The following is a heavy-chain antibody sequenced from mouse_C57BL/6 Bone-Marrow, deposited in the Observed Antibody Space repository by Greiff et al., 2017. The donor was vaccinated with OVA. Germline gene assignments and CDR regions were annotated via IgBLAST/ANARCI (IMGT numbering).Heavy chain of an antibody. J-gene: IGHJ1*03. D-gene: IGHD1-1*01. Sequence: VQLKESGGDLVKPGGSLKLSCAASGFTFSSYGMSWVRQTPDKRLEWVATISSGGSYTYYPDSVKGRFTISRDNAKNTLYLQMSSLKSEDTAMYYCARREYYGSWYFDVWGTGTTVTVSS. V-gene: IGHV5-6*01. CDR2: ISSGGSYT. CDR3: ARREYYGSWYFDV. CDR1: GFTFSSYG.